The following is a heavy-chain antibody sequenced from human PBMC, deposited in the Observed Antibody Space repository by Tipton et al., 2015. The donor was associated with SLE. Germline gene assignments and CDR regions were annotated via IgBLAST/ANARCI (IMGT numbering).Heavy chain of an antibody. CDR2: IADTGSP. J-gene: IGHJ3*02. Sequence: TLSLTCAVYGGSFRGYHWTWIRQPPGQGLEWIGEIADTGSPNYNPSLTSRVTISLDTSKSQFSLILNSLTAADTAVYYCASRRHYYDSSGYYWGAFDIWGQGTMVTVSS. CDR1: GGSFRGYH. D-gene: IGHD3-22*01. CDR3: ASRRHYYDSSGYYWGAFDI. V-gene: IGHV4-34*01.